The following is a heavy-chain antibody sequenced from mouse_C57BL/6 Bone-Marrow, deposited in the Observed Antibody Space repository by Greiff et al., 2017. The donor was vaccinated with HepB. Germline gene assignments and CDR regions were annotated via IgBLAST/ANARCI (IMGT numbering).Heavy chain of an antibody. J-gene: IGHJ4*01. V-gene: IGHV1-39*01. Sequence: VHVKQSGPELVKPGASVKISCKASGYSFTDYNMNWVKQSNGKSLEWIGVINPNYGTTSYNQKFKGKATLTVDQSSSTAYMQLNSLTSEDSAVYYCANYGSSTYYAMDYWGQGTSVTVSS. CDR2: INPNYGTT. CDR1: GYSFTDYN. D-gene: IGHD1-1*01. CDR3: ANYGSSTYYAMDY.